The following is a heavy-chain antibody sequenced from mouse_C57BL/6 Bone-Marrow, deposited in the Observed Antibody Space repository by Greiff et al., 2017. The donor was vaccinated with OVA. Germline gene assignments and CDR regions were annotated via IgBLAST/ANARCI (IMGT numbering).Heavy chain of an antibody. CDR3: TRERLLTIDY. J-gene: IGHJ2*01. Sequence: VQVVESGAELVRPGASVTLSCKASGYTFTDYEMHWVKQTPVHGLEWIGAIDPETGGTAYNQKFKGKAILTADKSSSTAYMELRSLTSEDSAVYYCTRERLLTIDYWGQGTTLTVSS. D-gene: IGHD1-1*01. CDR1: GYTFTDYE. V-gene: IGHV1-15*01. CDR2: IDPETGGT.